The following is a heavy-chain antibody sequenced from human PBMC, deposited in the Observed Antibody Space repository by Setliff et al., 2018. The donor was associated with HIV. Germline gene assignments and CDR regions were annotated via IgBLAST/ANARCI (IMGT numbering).Heavy chain of an antibody. CDR2: IFPSDSDT. CDR1: GYSFPHYW. J-gene: IGHJ4*02. CDR3: ARRMWQQDSKFMYYFDY. Sequence: PGESLKISCKGLGYSFPHYWIGWVRQIPGKGLEWVAIIFPSDSDTRYSPSFEGQVTISADKSISTAYLQWSSLKASDTAMYYCARRMWQQDSKFMYYFDYWGQGTLVTVSS. D-gene: IGHD6-13*01. V-gene: IGHV5-51*01.